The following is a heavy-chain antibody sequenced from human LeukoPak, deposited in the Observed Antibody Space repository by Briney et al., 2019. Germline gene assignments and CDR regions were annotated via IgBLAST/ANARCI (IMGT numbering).Heavy chain of an antibody. D-gene: IGHD1-26*01. V-gene: IGHV3-33*01. CDR2: IWYDGSNK. J-gene: IGHJ4*02. CDR1: GFTFSSYG. Sequence: PGGSLRLSCAASGFTFSSYGMHWVRQAPGKGLEWVAVIWYDGSNKYYADSVKGRFTISRDNSKNTLYLQMNSLRAEGTAVYYCARQWELMRSGGYYFDYWGQGTLVTVSS. CDR3: ARQWELMRSGGYYFDY.